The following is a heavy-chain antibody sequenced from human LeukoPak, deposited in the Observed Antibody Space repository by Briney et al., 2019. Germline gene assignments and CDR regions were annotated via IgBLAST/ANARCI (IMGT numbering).Heavy chain of an antibody. D-gene: IGHD3-22*01. CDR1: GFTFSSYA. V-gene: IGHV3-7*01. CDR2: IKQDGSEK. CDR3: ARVATHKPDYYDSNGYYGNYYMDV. J-gene: IGHJ6*03. Sequence: PGGSLRLSCAASGFTFSSYAMNWVRQAPGKGLEWVANIKQDGSEKYYVDSVKGRFTISRDNAKNSLYLQMNSLRAEDTAVYYCARVATHKPDYYDSNGYYGNYYMDVWGKGTTVTVSS.